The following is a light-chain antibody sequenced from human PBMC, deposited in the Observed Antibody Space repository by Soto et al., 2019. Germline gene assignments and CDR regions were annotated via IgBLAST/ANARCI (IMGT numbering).Light chain of an antibody. CDR2: EVS. CDR3: KQSIQLWT. CDR1: HILLHSNGYNY. J-gene: IGKJ1*01. V-gene: IGKV2D-29*01. Sequence: DIVMTQSPLSLPVTPVEPSSISFISSHILLHSNGYNYLYWYLQKPGQPPQLLIYEVSNRFSGVPDRFSGSGSGTDFTLKISRVEAEDVGVYYCKQSIQLWTFGQGTKVDIK.